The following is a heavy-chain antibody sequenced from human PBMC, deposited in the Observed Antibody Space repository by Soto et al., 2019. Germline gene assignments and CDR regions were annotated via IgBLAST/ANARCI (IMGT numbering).Heavy chain of an antibody. CDR1: GFTFSSYG. J-gene: IGHJ3*02. D-gene: IGHD5-18*01. Sequence: QVQLVESGGGVVQPGRSLRLSCAASGFTFSSYGMHWVRQAPGKGLEWVAVIWYDGSNKYYADSVKGRFTISRDNSKNTLYLQMNSLRAEDTAVYYCARDLDTAMAPQGAFDIWGQGTMVTVSS. CDR3: ARDLDTAMAPQGAFDI. V-gene: IGHV3-33*01. CDR2: IWYDGSNK.